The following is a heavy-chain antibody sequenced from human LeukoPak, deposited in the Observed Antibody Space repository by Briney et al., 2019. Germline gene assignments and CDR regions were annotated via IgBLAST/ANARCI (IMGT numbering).Heavy chain of an antibody. Sequence: PSETLSLTCSVSGGSISSTGHYWGWIRQSPEKGLDWIGSIYSNGNTYYNPSVKSRVTMSVDTSKNQFSLKLTSMTAAETAVYYCARSATVTTSYFDYWGQGALVTVSS. V-gene: IGHV4-39*07. J-gene: IGHJ4*02. CDR3: ARSATVTTSYFDY. CDR1: GGSISSTGHY. D-gene: IGHD4-17*01. CDR2: IYSNGNT.